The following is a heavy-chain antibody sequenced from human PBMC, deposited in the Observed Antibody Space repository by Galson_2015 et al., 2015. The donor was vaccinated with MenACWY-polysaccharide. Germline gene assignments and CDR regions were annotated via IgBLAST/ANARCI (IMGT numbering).Heavy chain of an antibody. V-gene: IGHV4-34*01. CDR2: GNNRGKT. J-gene: IGHJ4*02. Sequence: ETLSLTCAVSGGSFTNYYWAWIRQTAEKGLEWLGGGNNRGKTHHNPPLRRRLSISVDTSQKQFFLRVTAVTAADTATYYCARAWSSGYYFQYWGQGTLVAVSS. D-gene: IGHD3-22*01. CDR3: ARAWSSGYYFQY. CDR1: GGSFTNYY.